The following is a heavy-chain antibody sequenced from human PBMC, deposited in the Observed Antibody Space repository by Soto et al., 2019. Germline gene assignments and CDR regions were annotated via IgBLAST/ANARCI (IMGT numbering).Heavy chain of an antibody. CDR1: GFTFSSYA. Sequence: GGSLRLSCSASGFTFSSYAMHWVRQAPGKGLEYVSAISSNGGSTYYADSVKGRFTISRDNSKNTLYLQMSSLRAEDTAVYYCVKDLSKDYGGRGPWGQGTLVTVSS. CDR3: VKDLSKDYGGRGP. V-gene: IGHV3-64D*08. CDR2: ISSNGGST. D-gene: IGHD4-17*01. J-gene: IGHJ5*02.